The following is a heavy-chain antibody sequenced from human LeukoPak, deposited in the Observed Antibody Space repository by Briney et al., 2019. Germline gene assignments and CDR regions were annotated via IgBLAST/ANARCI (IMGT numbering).Heavy chain of an antibody. V-gene: IGHV1-8*01. CDR1: GYTFTSYD. CDR3: ARGSHYDSSGYSYYFGY. CDR2: MNPNSGNT. D-gene: IGHD3-22*01. J-gene: IGHJ4*02. Sequence: ASVKVSCKASGYTFTSYDINWVRQTTGQGLEWMGWMNPNSGNTGYAQKFQGRVTMTRNTSISTAYKELSSLRSEDTAVYYCARGSHYDSSGYSYYFGYWDQGTLITVSS.